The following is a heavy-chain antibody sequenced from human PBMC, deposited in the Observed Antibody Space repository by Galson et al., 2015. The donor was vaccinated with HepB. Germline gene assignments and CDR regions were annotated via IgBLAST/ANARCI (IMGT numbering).Heavy chain of an antibody. CDR1: GSTFTGYY. Sequence: SVTVSCKASGSTFTGYYMHWVRQAPGQGLEWMGWINPNSGGTNYAQKFQGRVTMTRDTSISTAYMELSRLRSDDTTVYYCARVSTIFGVVNSYYFDYWGQGTLVTVSS. CDR3: ARVSTIFGVVNSYYFDY. J-gene: IGHJ4*02. V-gene: IGHV1-2*02. CDR2: INPNSGGT. D-gene: IGHD3-3*01.